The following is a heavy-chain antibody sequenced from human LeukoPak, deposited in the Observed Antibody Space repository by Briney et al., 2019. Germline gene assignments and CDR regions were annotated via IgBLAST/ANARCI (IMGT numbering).Heavy chain of an antibody. Sequence: GGSLRLSCAASGFTFSSYWMSWVRQAPGKGLEWVANIKQDGSEKYYVDSVKGRFTISRDNAKNSLYLQMNSLRAEDTAVYYCARTLPNYDILTGSLDYWGQGTLVTVSS. D-gene: IGHD3-9*01. J-gene: IGHJ4*02. CDR1: GFTFSSYW. V-gene: IGHV3-7*03. CDR3: ARTLPNYDILTGSLDY. CDR2: IKQDGSEK.